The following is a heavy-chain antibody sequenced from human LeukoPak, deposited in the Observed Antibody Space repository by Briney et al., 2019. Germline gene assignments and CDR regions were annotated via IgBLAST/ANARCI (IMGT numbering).Heavy chain of an antibody. CDR3: ARVGTAYCGGDCFTYGMDV. V-gene: IGHV1-69*13. J-gene: IGHJ6*02. CDR2: IIPIFGTA. CDR1: GGTFSSYA. D-gene: IGHD2-21*02. Sequence: ASVKVSCKASGGTFSSYAISWVRQAPGQGLEWMGGIIPIFGTANYAQKFQGRVTITADESTSTAYMELSSLRSEDTAVYYCARVGTAYCGGDCFTYGMDVWGQGTTVTVSS.